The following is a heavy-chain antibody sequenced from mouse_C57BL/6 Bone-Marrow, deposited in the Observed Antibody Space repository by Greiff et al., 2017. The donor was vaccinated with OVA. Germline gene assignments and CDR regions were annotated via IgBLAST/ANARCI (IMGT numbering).Heavy chain of an antibody. CDR3: TRGPSGVDC. CDR2: ISSGGDYI. CDR1: GFTFSSYA. Sequence: EVKLQESGAGLVKPGGSLKLSCAASGFTFSSYAMSWVRQTPEKRLEWVAYISSGGDYIYYADTVKGRFTISRDNARNTLYLQMSSLKSEDTAMYYCTRGPSGVDCWGQGTTLTVSS. D-gene: IGHD4-1*01. J-gene: IGHJ2*01. V-gene: IGHV5-9-1*02.